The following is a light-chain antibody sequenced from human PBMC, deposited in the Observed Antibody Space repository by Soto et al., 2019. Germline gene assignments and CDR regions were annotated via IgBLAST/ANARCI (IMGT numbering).Light chain of an antibody. CDR1: QSVRSN. CDR3: HQYNMWPPLI. Sequence: EIVLTHSPGTLSFSPGERATLSCRASQSVRSNLAWYQQKPGQAPRLLIYGASTRATGIPARFSGSGSGTEFTLTISSLQSEDFAVYYCHQYNMWPPLIFGGGTKVDIK. J-gene: IGKJ4*01. CDR2: GAS. V-gene: IGKV3-15*01.